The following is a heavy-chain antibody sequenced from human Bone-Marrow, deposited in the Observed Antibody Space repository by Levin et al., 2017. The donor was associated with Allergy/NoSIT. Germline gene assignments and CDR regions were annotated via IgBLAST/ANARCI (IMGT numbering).Heavy chain of an antibody. Sequence: SCAASGFTFTIYGLHWVRQAPGKGLEWVATISYDSTDKYYADSVQGRFSISRDSSKSTVFLQMNRLRVEDTATYFCARGPLDSNYDLWSAFSYWGRGTLVIVSS. J-gene: IGHJ4*02. CDR1: GFTFTIYG. V-gene: IGHV3-30*03. D-gene: IGHD3-3*01. CDR2: ISYDSTDK. CDR3: ARGPLDSNYDLWSAFSY.